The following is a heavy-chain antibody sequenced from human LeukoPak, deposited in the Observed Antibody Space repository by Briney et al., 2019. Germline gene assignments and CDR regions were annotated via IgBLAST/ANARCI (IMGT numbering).Heavy chain of an antibody. CDR3: ARDGDGSGWSDY. Sequence: SETLSLTCTVSGGSISSYYWSWIRQPPGKGLEWIGYIYYSGSTNYNPSLKSRVTISVDMSKNQFSLKLSSVTAADTAVYYCARDGDGSGWSDYWGQGTLVTVSS. V-gene: IGHV4-59*01. J-gene: IGHJ4*02. CDR1: GGSISSYY. D-gene: IGHD6-19*01. CDR2: IYYSGST.